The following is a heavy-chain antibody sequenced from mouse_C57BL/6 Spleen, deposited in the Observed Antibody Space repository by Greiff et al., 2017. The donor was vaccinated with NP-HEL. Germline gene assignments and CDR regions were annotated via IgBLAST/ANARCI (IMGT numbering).Heavy chain of an antibody. Sequence: QVQLQQPGAELVKPGASVKLSCKASGSHLPLTSMPLLTTRPFLFLEFILIIDPTLFGTKYKEKFKSKATLTVDKPSSTAYMQLSSLTSEDSAVYYCARNYDYAMDYWGQGTSVTVSS. CDR2: IDPTLFGT. CDR1: GSHLPLTS. V-gene: IGHV1-72*01. CDR3: ARNYDYAMDY. J-gene: IGHJ4*01. D-gene: IGHD2-1*01.